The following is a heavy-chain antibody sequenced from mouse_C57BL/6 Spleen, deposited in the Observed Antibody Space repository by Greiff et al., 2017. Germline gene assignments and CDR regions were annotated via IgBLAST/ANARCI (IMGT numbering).Heavy chain of an antibody. J-gene: IGHJ3*01. D-gene: IGHD1-3*01. Sequence: QVQLQQPGAELVRPGTSVKLSCKASGYTFTSYWMHWVKQRPGQGLEWIGVIDPSDSYTNYNQKFKGKATLTVDTSSSTAYMQLSSLTSEDSAVYYCASNSAWFAYWGQGILVTVSA. CDR2: IDPSDSYT. CDR1: GYTFTSYW. V-gene: IGHV1-59*01. CDR3: ASNSAWFAY.